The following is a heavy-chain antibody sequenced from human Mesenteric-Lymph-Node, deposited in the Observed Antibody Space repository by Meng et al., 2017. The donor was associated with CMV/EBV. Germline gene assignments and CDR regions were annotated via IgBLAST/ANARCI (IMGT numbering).Heavy chain of an antibody. CDR1: GYTFINHD. J-gene: IGHJ4*02. CDR3: ARDRDNSGSYYERGYFDY. Sequence: ASVKVSCKAFGYTFINHDIDWVRQAPGQGLEWMGIINPSGGSTSYAQKFQGRVTMTRDTSTSTVYMELSSLRSEDTAVYYCARDRDNSGSYYERGYFDYWGQGTLVTVSS. V-gene: IGHV1-46*01. D-gene: IGHD1-26*01. CDR2: INPSGGST.